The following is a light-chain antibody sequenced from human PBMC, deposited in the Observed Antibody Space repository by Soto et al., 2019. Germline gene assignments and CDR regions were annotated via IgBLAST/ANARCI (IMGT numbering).Light chain of an antibody. CDR1: QNVNSNF. CDR2: GTS. CDR3: QPYGYSRIFS. V-gene: IGKV3-20*01. J-gene: IGKJ3*01. Sequence: EVVFTQSPGTLSLSPGERATLSCRASQNVNSNFLAWYQHKPGQGPRLLIYGTSNRATGIPDRFSGSGSGTDFTLTIRRLEPEDFAVYYCQPYGYSRIFSFGPGTKVEIK.